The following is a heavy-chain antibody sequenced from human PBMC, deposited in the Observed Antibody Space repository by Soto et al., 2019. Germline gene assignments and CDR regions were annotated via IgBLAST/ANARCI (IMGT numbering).Heavy chain of an antibody. CDR2: SFNSGTA. J-gene: IGHJ4*02. V-gene: IGHV4-59*11. D-gene: IGHD3-10*01. CDR3: ARISGLPVDFDF. Sequence: QVQLQESGPGLVKPSETLSLTCTVSGVSINSHYWGWIRQPPGKGLEWIGFSFNSGTANYNPSLKGRVTMSVDTSKRQFSLKLNSVTTADTAVYYCARISGLPVDFDFWGQGTLVTVSS. CDR1: GVSINSHY.